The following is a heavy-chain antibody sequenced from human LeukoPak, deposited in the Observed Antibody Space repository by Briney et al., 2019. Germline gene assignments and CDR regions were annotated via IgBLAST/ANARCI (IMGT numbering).Heavy chain of an antibody. V-gene: IGHV1-46*01. D-gene: IGHD3-16*02. CDR3: ARDNSVGDIAWWFDP. CDR1: GYSFTSQY. J-gene: IGHJ5*02. Sequence: ASVKVSCKASGYSFTSQYMHWVRQAPGQGLEWMGLINPSGSSTLYAQKFQGRVTMTRDMSATTDYMELSSHRSEVTAVYYCARDNSVGDIAWWFDPWGQGTLVTVSS. CDR2: INPSGSST.